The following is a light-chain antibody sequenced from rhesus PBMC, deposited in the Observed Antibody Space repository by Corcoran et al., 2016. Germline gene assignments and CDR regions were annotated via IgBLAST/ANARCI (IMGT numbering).Light chain of an antibody. CDR3: QQYNTMPMCT. V-gene: IGKV1-32*01. J-gene: IGKJ2*01. CDR1: LDIRNY. Sequence: DIQMTQSPSSLSSFVGDRVTITRRASLDIRNYLIWYQQKPGQAPKLLIYFANRLESGVPSSFSGSGSGTEFTLTISSLQPDDFTTYYCQQYNTMPMCTFGQGTKV. CDR2: FAN.